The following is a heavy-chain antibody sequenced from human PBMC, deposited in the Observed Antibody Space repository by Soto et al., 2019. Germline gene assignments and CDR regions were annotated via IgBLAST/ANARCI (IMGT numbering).Heavy chain of an antibody. CDR2: IIPIFGTA. Sequence: ASVKVSCKASGGTFSSYAISWVRQAPGQGLEWMGGIIPIFGTANYAQKFQGRVTITADESTSTAYMELSSLRSEDTAVYYCARPYCSSTSCYSGELVYYYYGMDVWGQGTTVTVPS. V-gene: IGHV1-69*13. J-gene: IGHJ6*02. CDR3: ARPYCSSTSCYSGELVYYYYGMDV. CDR1: GGTFSSYA. D-gene: IGHD2-2*01.